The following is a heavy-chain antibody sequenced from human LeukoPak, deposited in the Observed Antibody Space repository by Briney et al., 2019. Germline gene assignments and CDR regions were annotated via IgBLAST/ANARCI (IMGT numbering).Heavy chain of an antibody. J-gene: IGHJ4*02. Sequence: ASVKVSFTASGYTFTGYYMHWVRQAPGQGLEWMGWINPNSGGTNYAQKFQGRVTMTRDTSISTAYMELSRLRSDDTAVYYCARDSITMLRGVIGYWGQGTLVTVSS. D-gene: IGHD3-10*01. CDR3: ARDSITMLRGVIGY. CDR1: GYTFTGYY. V-gene: IGHV1-2*02. CDR2: INPNSGGT.